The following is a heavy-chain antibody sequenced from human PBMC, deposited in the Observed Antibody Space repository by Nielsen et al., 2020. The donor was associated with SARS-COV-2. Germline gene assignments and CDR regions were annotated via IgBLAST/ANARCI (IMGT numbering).Heavy chain of an antibody. V-gene: IGHV1-18*04. D-gene: IGHD6-19*01. CDR2: ISAYNGNT. J-gene: IGHJ6*02. CDR1: GYTFTGYY. CDR3: ARALAVAGTWYYYYGMDV. Sequence: ASVKVSCKASGYTFTGYYMHWVRQAPGQGLERMGWISAYNGNTNYAQKLQGRVTMTTDTSTSTAYMELRSLRSDDTAVYYCARALAVAGTWYYYYGMDVWGQGTTVTVSS.